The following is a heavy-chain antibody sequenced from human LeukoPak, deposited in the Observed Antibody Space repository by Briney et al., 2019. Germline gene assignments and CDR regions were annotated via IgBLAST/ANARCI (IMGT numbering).Heavy chain of an antibody. J-gene: IGHJ5*02. Sequence: SETLSLTCTVSGGSISSTNYYWGWIRQPPGKGLEWIGSIYYSGTTHYNPSLESRVTISVDTSKNQFSLKLAFVTAADTAIYYCAKGAGGFSYYNWFDPWGQGTLVTVSS. D-gene: IGHD5-18*01. CDR1: GGSISSTNYY. CDR2: IYYSGTT. V-gene: IGHV4-39*07. CDR3: AKGAGGFSYYNWFDP.